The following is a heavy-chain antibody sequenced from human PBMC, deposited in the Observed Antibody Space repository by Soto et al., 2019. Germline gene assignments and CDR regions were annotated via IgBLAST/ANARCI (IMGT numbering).Heavy chain of an antibody. CDR2: ISTSGNTI. J-gene: IGHJ4*02. V-gene: IGHV3-48*03. Sequence: GGSLRLSXAASGFTFSSYEMNWVRQAPGKGLEWVSYISTSGNTIHYADSVKGRFTISRDNAKNSLYLQMNSLSAEDTGVYYCARDIDDYDSSGYQDCWGQGALVTVSS. CDR1: GFTFSSYE. D-gene: IGHD3-22*01. CDR3: ARDIDDYDSSGYQDC.